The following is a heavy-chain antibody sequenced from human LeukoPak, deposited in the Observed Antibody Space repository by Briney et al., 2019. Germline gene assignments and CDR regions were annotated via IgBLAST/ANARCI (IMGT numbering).Heavy chain of an antibody. CDR2: IKQDGSEK. Sequence: PGGSLRLSCAASGFTFGSYGMSWVRQAPGKGLEWVANIKQDGSEKYYVDSVKGRFTISRDNAKNSLYLQMNSLRAEDTAVYYCARASELDAFDIWGQGTMVTVSS. D-gene: IGHD3-10*01. J-gene: IGHJ3*02. CDR3: ARASELDAFDI. V-gene: IGHV3-7*01. CDR1: GFTFGSYG.